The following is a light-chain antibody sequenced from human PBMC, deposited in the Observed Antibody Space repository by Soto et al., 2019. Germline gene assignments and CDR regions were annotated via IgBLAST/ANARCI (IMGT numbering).Light chain of an antibody. Sequence: HSALTQPPSASGSPGQSVTISCTGTSSDVGGYNYVSWYQHHPGKAPKLIISEVNKRPSGVPDRFSGSKSGNTASLTVSGLELEDEADYYCSSYGSINNSNFVFGTGTKLTVL. J-gene: IGLJ1*01. CDR2: EVN. CDR1: SSDVGGYNY. CDR3: SSYGSINNSNFV. V-gene: IGLV2-8*01.